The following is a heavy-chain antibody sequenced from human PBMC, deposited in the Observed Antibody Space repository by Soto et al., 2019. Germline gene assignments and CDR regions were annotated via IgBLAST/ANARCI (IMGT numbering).Heavy chain of an antibody. CDR3: ASSAAGVWAVIDV. CDR2: IYPSDSYT. D-gene: IGHD2-21*01. V-gene: IGHV5-10-1*01. CDR1: GYSFTSYW. J-gene: IGHJ6*02. Sequence: GESLKISCKGSGYSFTSYWISWVRQMPGKGLEWMGSIYPSDSYTNYSPSFQGHVTISADKSISTAYLQWSSLKASDTAMYYWASSAAGVWAVIDVWGQGTTVTVSS.